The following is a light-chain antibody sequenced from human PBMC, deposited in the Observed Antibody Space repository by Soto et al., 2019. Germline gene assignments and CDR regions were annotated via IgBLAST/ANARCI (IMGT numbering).Light chain of an antibody. V-gene: IGLV2-14*01. CDR3: SSFTSSMTNV. Sequence: QSVLPQPASVSGSPEQSITISCPGTSSDVGGYNSVSWYQQHPGKAPKLILYDVTDRPSGVSYRFSGSKSGNTASLTISGLQAADEADYFCSSFTSSMTNVFGSVTKVTVL. CDR2: DVT. CDR1: SSDVGGYNS. J-gene: IGLJ1*01.